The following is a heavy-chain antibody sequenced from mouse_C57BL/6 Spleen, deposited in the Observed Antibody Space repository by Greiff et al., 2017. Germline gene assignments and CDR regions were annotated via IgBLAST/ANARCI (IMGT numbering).Heavy chain of an antibody. CDR3: AEGYAWFAY. Sequence: LQESGPELVKPGASVKISCKASGYAFSSSWMNWVKQRPGKGLEWIGRIYPGDGDTNYNGKFKGKATLTADTSSSTAYMQLSSLTSEDSAVYFCAEGYAWFAYWGQGTLVTVSA. CDR2: IYPGDGDT. CDR1: GYAFSSSW. D-gene: IGHD2-2*01. V-gene: IGHV1-82*01. J-gene: IGHJ3*01.